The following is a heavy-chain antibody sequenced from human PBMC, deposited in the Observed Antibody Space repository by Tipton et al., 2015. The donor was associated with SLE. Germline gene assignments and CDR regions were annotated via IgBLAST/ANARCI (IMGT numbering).Heavy chain of an antibody. V-gene: IGHV4-39*01. CDR2: IYYSGST. D-gene: IGHD3-10*01. CDR1: GGSISSSSYY. CDR3: ARTVRGGYGMDV. Sequence: TLSLTCTVSGGSISSSSYYWGWIRQPPGKGLEWIGSIYYSGSTYYNPSLKSRVTISVDTSKNQFSLKLSSVTAADTAVYYCARTVRGGYGMDVWGQGP. J-gene: IGHJ6*02.